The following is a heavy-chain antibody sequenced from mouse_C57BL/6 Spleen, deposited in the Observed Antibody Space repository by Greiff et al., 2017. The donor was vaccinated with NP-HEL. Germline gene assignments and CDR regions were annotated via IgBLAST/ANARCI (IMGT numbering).Heavy chain of an antibody. CDR1: GYTFTDYN. Sequence: VQLQQSGPELVKPGASVKIPCKASGYTFTDYNMDWVKQSHGKSLEWIGDINPNNGGTIYNQKFKGKATLTVDKSSSTAYMELRSLTSEDTAVYYCARRRHGSGLYYFDYWGQGTTLTVSS. J-gene: IGHJ2*01. CDR3: ARRRHGSGLYYFDY. CDR2: INPNNGGT. V-gene: IGHV1-18*01. D-gene: IGHD1-1*01.